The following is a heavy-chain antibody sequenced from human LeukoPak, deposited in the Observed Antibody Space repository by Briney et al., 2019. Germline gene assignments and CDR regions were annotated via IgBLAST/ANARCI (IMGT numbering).Heavy chain of an antibody. CDR1: GFTFSSYA. D-gene: IGHD6-13*01. J-gene: IGHJ4*02. Sequence: GGSLRLSCAASGFTFSSYAMTCVRQAPGKGLEWVSGITGTGDTTFYADSVKGRFTISRDNSKNTLYLQMHSLRADDTAVYYCAKDYSTIPAAANPLFDYWGQGVLVTVSS. CDR2: ITGTGDTT. V-gene: IGHV3-23*01. CDR3: AKDYSTIPAAANPLFDY.